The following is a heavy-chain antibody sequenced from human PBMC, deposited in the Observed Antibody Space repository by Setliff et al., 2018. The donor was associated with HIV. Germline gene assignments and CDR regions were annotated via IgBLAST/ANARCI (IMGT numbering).Heavy chain of an antibody. Sequence: GGSLRLSCAASGFTFSSYSLNWVRQAPGKGLEWVSYISGTSGTMYYADSVKGRFTISRDNAKNSLYLQMNSLRAEDTAVYYCARVYGRGYFDTSGYFDYWGQGTPVTVSS. D-gene: IGHD3-22*01. V-gene: IGHV3-48*01. CDR1: GFTFSSYS. CDR2: ISGTSGTM. J-gene: IGHJ4*02. CDR3: ARVYGRGYFDTSGYFDY.